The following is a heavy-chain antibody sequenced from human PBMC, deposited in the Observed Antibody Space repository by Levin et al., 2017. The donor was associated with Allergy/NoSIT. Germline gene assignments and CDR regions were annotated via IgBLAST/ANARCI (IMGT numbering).Heavy chain of an antibody. D-gene: IGHD4-17*01. CDR3: AKGMKEYADYYFDS. V-gene: IGHV3-23*01. Sequence: GGSLRLSCVASGFTLSDYAMTWVRQAPGKGLEWVSAISGSADSTYYADSVKGRFTISRDNSKSSLFLQMNSLRPDETAIYYCAKGMKEYADYYFDSWGQGTLVTVS. CDR1: GFTLSDYA. J-gene: IGHJ4*02. CDR2: ISGSADST.